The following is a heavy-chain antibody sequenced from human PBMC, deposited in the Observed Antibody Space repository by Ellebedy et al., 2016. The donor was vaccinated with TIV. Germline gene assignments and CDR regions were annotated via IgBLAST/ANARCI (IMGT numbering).Heavy chain of an antibody. CDR1: GGSISSSNW. D-gene: IGHD1-26*01. CDR3: ARARVASGSYSFDYYYYYGMDV. CDR2: IYHSGST. V-gene: IGHV4-4*02. J-gene: IGHJ6*02. Sequence: MPSETLSLTCAVSGGSISSSNWWSWVRQPPGKGLEWIGEIYHSGSTNYNPSLKSRVTISVDKSKNQFSLKLSSVTAADTAVYYCARARVASGSYSFDYYYYYGMDVWGQGTTVTVSS.